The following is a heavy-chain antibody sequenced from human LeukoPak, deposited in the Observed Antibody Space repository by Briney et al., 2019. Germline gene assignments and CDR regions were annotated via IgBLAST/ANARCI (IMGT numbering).Heavy chain of an antibody. J-gene: IGHJ4*02. CDR1: GYTFTGYY. D-gene: IGHD3-22*01. V-gene: IGHV1-2*02. CDR3: ARVGTWDSSGYYYGFDY. CDR2: INPNSGGT. Sequence: GASVKVSCKASGYTFTGYYMHWVRQAPGQGLEWMGWINPNSGGTNYAQKFQGRVTMTRDTSISTAYMELSRLRSDDTAVYYCARVGTWDSSGYYYGFDYWGQGTLVTVSS.